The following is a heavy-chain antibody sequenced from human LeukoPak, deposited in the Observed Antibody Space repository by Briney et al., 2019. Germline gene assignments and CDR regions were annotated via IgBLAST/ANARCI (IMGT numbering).Heavy chain of an antibody. D-gene: IGHD1-14*01. J-gene: IGHJ3*02. CDR3: ARARLGFGTTNAFDI. CDR1: GGSFSGYY. V-gene: IGHV4-34*01. CDR2: INHSGST. Sequence: SETLSLTCAVYGGSFSGYYWSRIRQPPGKGLEWIGEINHSGSTNYNPSLKSRVTISVDTSKNQFSLKLSSVTAADTAVYYCARARLGFGTTNAFDIWGQGTMVTVSS.